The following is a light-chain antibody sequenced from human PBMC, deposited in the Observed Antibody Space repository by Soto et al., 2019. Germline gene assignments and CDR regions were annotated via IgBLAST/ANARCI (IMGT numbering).Light chain of an antibody. J-gene: IGLJ1*01. CDR1: SSNIGAGYD. CDR2: GNS. V-gene: IGLV1-40*01. Sequence: QSVLTQPPSVSGAPRQRVTISCTGSSSNIGAGYDVHWYQQLPGTAPKLLIYGNSNRPSGVPDRFSGSKSGTSASLAITGLQAEDESDYYCQSYDSNLIGSNVFGTGTEVTVL. CDR3: QSYDSNLIGSNV.